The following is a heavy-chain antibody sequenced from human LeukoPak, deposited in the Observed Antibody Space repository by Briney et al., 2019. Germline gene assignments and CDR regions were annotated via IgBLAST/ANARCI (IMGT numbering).Heavy chain of an antibody. J-gene: IGHJ6*02. CDR2: IYYSGST. V-gene: IGHV4-59*12. Sequence: SETLSLTCTVSGGSISSYYWSWIRQPPGKGLEWIGYIYYSGSTNYNPSLKSRVTISVDTSKNQFSLKLSSVTAADTAVYYCARDTLLRFLEWLSGMDVWGQGTTVTVSS. CDR3: ARDTLLRFLEWLSGMDV. D-gene: IGHD3-3*01. CDR1: GGSISSYY.